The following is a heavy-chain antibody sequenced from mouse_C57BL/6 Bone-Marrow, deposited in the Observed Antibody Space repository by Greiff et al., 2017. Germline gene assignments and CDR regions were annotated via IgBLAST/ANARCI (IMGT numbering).Heavy chain of an antibody. V-gene: IGHV5-9-1*02. CDR3: TRERLYYSKFAY. CDR1: GFTFSSYA. CDR2: ISSGGDYI. Sequence: EVQLVESGEGLVKPGGSLKLSCAASGFTFSSYAMSWVRQTPEKRLEWVAYISSGGDYIYYADTVKGRFTISRDNARNTLYLQMSSLKSEDTAMYYCTRERLYYSKFAYWGQGTLVTVSA. D-gene: IGHD2-5*01. J-gene: IGHJ3*01.